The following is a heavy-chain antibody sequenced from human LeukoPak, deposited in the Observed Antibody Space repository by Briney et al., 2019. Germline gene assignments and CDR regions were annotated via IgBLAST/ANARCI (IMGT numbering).Heavy chain of an antibody. Sequence: PGGSLRLSCAASGFTFSSYSMNWVRQAPGKGLEWVSSISSSSSSYIYYADSVKGRFTISRDNAKNSLYLQMNSLRAEDTAVYYCARDSIAVAGTFDYWGQGTLVTVSS. CDR3: ARDSIAVAGTFDY. J-gene: IGHJ4*02. CDR1: GFTFSSYS. CDR2: ISSSSSSYI. D-gene: IGHD6-19*01. V-gene: IGHV3-21*01.